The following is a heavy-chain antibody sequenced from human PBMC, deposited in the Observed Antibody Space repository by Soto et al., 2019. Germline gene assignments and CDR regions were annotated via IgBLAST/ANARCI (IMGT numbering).Heavy chain of an antibody. CDR3: AKFDLPDHFWGSYPMYYFDY. V-gene: IGHV3-23*01. D-gene: IGHD3-16*01. CDR2: ISGSGGST. CDR1: GFTFSSYA. J-gene: IGHJ4*02. Sequence: EVQLLESGGGLVQPGGSLRLSCAASGFTFSSYAMSWVRQAPGKGLEWVSAISGSGGSTYYADSVKGRFTISRDNSKNTLYLQMNSLRAEDTAVYYCAKFDLPDHFWGSYPMYYFDYWGQGTLVTVSS.